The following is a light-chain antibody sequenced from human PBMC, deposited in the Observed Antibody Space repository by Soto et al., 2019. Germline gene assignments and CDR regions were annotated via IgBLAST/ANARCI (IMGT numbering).Light chain of an antibody. J-gene: IGLJ2*01. V-gene: IGLV2-14*01. CDR2: DVT. CDR3: SSYTSTNTVI. CDR1: ISDIGAYKY. Sequence: QSVLTQPASVSGSPGQSITISCTGVISDIGAYKYVAWYQQHPDKAPKLMIYDVTYRPSGVSNRFFGSKSGNTASLTISELQAEDEADYYCSSYTSTNTVIFGGGTKLTVL.